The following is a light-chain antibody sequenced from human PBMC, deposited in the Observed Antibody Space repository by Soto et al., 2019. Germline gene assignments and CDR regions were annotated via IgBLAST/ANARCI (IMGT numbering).Light chain of an antibody. Sequence: DIVMTQSPESLSVSLGERATINFESSQSVLFTSNNKNYLAWYQQKPGQPPKLLLSWASARESGVPERFSGSGSGALFTLSISSLQAEDVAVYYCQQYYTLPLTFGGGTKVDI. V-gene: IGKV4-1*01. CDR2: WAS. CDR3: QQYYTLPLT. CDR1: QSVLFTSNNKNY. J-gene: IGKJ4*01.